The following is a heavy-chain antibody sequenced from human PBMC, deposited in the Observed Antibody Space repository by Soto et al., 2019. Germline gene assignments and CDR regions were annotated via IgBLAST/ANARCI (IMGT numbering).Heavy chain of an antibody. Sequence: PSETLSLTCTVSGGSISSYYWSWIRQPPGKGLEWIGYIYYSGRTNYNPSLKSRVTISVDTSKNQFSLKLGSVTAADTAVYYCARRWGMGFDYWGQGTLVTVSS. J-gene: IGHJ4*02. CDR1: GGSISSYY. CDR3: ARRWGMGFDY. D-gene: IGHD3-16*01. V-gene: IGHV4-59*01. CDR2: IYYSGRT.